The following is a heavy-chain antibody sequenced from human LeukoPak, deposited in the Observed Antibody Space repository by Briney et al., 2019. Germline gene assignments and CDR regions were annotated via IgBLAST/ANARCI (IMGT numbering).Heavy chain of an antibody. CDR1: GFTPSEYY. CDR2: ISISGNTI. J-gene: IGHJ6*04. V-gene: IGHV3-11*01. CDR3: ARVPPHSGHMDV. D-gene: IGHD2-21*01. Sequence: GGSLRLSCAASGFTPSEYYMSWIRQAPGKGLDWVSHISISGNTIHYVESVKGRFTISRDNVKNLLYLQMNSLRVDDTAVYYCARVPPHSGHMDVWGNGTTVTVSS.